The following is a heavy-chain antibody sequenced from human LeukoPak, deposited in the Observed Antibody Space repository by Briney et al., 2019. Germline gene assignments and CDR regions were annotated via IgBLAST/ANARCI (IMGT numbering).Heavy chain of an antibody. Sequence: SETLSLTCTVSGGSISSSSYYWGWIRQPPGKGLEWIGSIYYSGSTYYNPSLKSRVTISVDKSKNQFSLKLSSVTAADTAVYYCARALSSWPIDYWGQGTLVTVSS. J-gene: IGHJ4*02. CDR3: ARALSSWPIDY. CDR1: GGSISSSSYY. V-gene: IGHV4-39*07. CDR2: IYYSGST. D-gene: IGHD6-13*01.